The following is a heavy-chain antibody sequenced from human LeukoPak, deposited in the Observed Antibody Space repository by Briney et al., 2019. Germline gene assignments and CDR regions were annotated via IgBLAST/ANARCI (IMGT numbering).Heavy chain of an antibody. J-gene: IGHJ5*02. D-gene: IGHD2-21*02. CDR3: ARVVTARNWFDP. V-gene: IGHV4-39*01. CDR2: IYYSGST. Sequence: PETLSLTCTVSGGSISSSSYYWGWIRQPPGKGLEWIGSIYYSGSTYYNPSLKSRVTISVDTSKNQFSLKLSSVTAADTAVYYCARVVTARNWFDPWGQGTLVTVSS. CDR1: GGSISSSSYY.